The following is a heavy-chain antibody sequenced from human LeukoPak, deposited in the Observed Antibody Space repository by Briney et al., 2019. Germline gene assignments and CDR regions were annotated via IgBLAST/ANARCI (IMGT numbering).Heavy chain of an antibody. D-gene: IGHD2/OR15-2a*01. CDR3: AKVPCSTTTCYSYYMDV. J-gene: IGHJ6*03. CDR2: IRYDGSNK. CDR1: GFRFSNYG. Sequence: PGGSLRLSCAASGFRFSNYGMHWVRQAPGKGLEWVAFIRYDGSNKYYGDSVKDRFSISRDNFKNTLYLQMNSLRAEDTAVYYCAKVPCSTTTCYSYYMDVWAKGTTVTVSS. V-gene: IGHV3-30*02.